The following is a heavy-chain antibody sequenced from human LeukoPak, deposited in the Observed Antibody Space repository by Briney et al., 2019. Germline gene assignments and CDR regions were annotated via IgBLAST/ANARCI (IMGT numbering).Heavy chain of an antibody. CDR2: IGAYNGNT. J-gene: IGHJ6*03. Sequence: ASSVKVSCKASGDTFTSYGITWVRQAPGQGLEWMGWIGAYNGNTNYAQKLQGRVTMTTDTSTSAAYMELRSLRSDDTAVYYCARGGGAAADYSYYYMDVWGKGTTVTVSS. D-gene: IGHD6-13*01. CDR3: ARGGGAAADYSYYYMDV. CDR1: GDTFTSYG. V-gene: IGHV1-18*01.